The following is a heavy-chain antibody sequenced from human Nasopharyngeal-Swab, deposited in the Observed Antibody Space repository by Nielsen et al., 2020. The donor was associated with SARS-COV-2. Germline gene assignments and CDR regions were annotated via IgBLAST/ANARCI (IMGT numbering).Heavy chain of an antibody. V-gene: IGHV3-48*04. J-gene: IGHJ4*02. D-gene: IGHD6-19*01. CDR1: GFTFSSYS. CDR3: AREARGGWYSFDY. CDR2: ISSSSSTI. Sequence: GGSLRLSCAASGFTFSSYSMNWVRQAPGKGLEWVSYISSSSSTIYYADSVKGRFTISRDNAKNSLYLQMNSLRAEDTAVYYCAREARGGWYSFDYWGQGTLVTVSS.